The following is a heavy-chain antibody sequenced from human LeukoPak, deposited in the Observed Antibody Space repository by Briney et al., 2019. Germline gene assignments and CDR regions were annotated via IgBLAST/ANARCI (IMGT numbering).Heavy chain of an antibody. V-gene: IGHV2-70*11. J-gene: IGHJ4*02. CDR3: ARTMVRGVITIDY. CDR2: IDWDDDK. CDR1: GFSLSSSGMC. D-gene: IGHD3-10*01. Sequence: SGPALVKPTPTLTLTCTFSGFSLSSSGMCVSWIRQPPAKALEWLARIDWDDDKYYSISLKTRLTISKDTSKNQVVLTMTNMDPVDTATYYCARTMVRGVITIDYWGQGTLVTVSS.